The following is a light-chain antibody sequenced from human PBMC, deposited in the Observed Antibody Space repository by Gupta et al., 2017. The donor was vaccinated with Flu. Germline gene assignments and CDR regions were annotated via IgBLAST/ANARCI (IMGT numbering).Light chain of an antibody. CDR3: QQYYNWPPLT. CDR1: ESVSSN. Sequence: ERATLSCRASESVSSNLAWYQQRPGQAPRLLIFGASTRATGVPARFSGSGSETEFTLTISSLQSEDFAVYYCQQYYNWPPLTFGQGTEVEFK. J-gene: IGKJ1*01. CDR2: GAS. V-gene: IGKV3-15*01.